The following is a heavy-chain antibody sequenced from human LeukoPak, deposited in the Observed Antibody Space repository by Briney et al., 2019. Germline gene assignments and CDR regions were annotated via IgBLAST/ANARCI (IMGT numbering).Heavy chain of an antibody. CDR2: IYDRGST. CDR1: GASISSHY. CDR3: AKIEVGRFDP. Sequence: PSETLSLTCTVTGASISSHYWCWIRQTPGTGLEWIGDIYDRGSTTYNPSLKSRVSISVDTSRNQFSPNLGSVTAADTAVYYCAKIEVGRFDPWGQGTLVTVSS. J-gene: IGHJ5*02. V-gene: IGHV4-59*11. D-gene: IGHD1-26*01.